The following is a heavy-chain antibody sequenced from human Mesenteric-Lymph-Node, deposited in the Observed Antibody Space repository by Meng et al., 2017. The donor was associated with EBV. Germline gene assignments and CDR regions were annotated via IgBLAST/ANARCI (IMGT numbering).Heavy chain of an antibody. D-gene: IGHD5-12*01. CDR2: IYWDDDR. CDR3: AHRPNIVATNYSFDY. J-gene: IGHJ4*02. CDR1: GFSLSTSGVG. V-gene: IGHV2-5*02. Sequence: QITLKESGPTLMRPTQTLTLTCTSSGFSLSTSGVGVGWHRQPPGKALEWLALIYWDDDRRYNPSLRSRLAIRKDTSRNRVVLTMTNMDPVDTATYYCAHRPNIVATNYSFDYWGKGTLVTVSS.